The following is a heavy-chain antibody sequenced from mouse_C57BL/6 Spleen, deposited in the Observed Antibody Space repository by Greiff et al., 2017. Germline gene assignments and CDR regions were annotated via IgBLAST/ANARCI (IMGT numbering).Heavy chain of an antibody. D-gene: IGHD3-2*02. V-gene: IGHV1-80*01. CDR3: ARETLRHTAQVLGFAY. J-gene: IGHJ3*01. CDR2: IYPGDGDT. CDR1: GYAFSSYW. Sequence: QVQLQQSGAELVKPGASVKISCKASGYAFSSYWMNWVKQRPGKGLEWIGQIYPGDGDTNYNGKFKGKATLTAEKSSSTAYMQLSSLTSEDSTVYFSARETLRHTAQVLGFAYWGKGTLVTVSA.